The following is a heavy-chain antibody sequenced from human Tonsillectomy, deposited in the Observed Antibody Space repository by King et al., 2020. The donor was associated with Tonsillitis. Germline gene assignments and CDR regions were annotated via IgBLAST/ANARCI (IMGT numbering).Heavy chain of an antibody. CDR2: IWYDGSNK. D-gene: IGHD5-24*01. J-gene: IGHJ4*02. Sequence: VQLVESGGGVVQPGRSLRLSCAASGFTFSSYGMHGVRQAPGKGLEWGAVIWYDGSNKYYADSVKGRFTISRDNSKNTLYLQMNSLRAEDTAVYYCARDRGEMATLDYWGQGTLVTVSS. CDR1: GFTFSSYG. V-gene: IGHV3-33*01. CDR3: ARDRGEMATLDY.